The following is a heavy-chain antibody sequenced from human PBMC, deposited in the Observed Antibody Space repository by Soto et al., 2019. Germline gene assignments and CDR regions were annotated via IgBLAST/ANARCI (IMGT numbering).Heavy chain of an antibody. CDR2: IHSSGSI. D-gene: IGHD1-1*01. J-gene: IGHJ5*02. V-gene: IGHV4-30-4*01. CDR1: GGSISSDDYY. Sequence: PSETLSLTCTVSGGSISSDDYYWSWIRQAPGRGLEWIGYIHSSGSIYYNPSLKSRATMSIDTAGNQFSLKVSSVTVADTAVYYCVRDGTKTLRDWFDPWGQGISVTVSS. CDR3: VRDGTKTLRDWFDP.